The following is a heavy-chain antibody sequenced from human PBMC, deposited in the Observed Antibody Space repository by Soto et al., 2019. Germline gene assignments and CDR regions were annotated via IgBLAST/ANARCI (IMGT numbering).Heavy chain of an antibody. Sequence: GASGKVSCKASGYTFTSYAMHWVRQAPGQRLEWMGWINAGNGNTKYSQKFQGRVTITRDTSASTAYMELSSLRSEDTAVYYCARETPPFMVRGAYSRFDPWGQGTLVTVSS. V-gene: IGHV1-3*01. J-gene: IGHJ5*02. D-gene: IGHD3-10*01. CDR2: INAGNGNT. CDR3: ARETPPFMVRGAYSRFDP. CDR1: GYTFTSYA.